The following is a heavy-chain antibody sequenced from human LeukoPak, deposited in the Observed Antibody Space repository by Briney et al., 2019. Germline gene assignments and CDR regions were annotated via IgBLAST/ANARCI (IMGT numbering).Heavy chain of an antibody. CDR3: ARSVVVPAAMDYYYYGMDV. Sequence: SETLSLTCAVSGGSISSSNWWSWVRQPPGKGLEWIGEIYHSGSTNYNPSLKSRVTISVDKSKNQFSLKLSSVTAADTAVYYCARSVVVPAAMDYYYYGMDVWGQGTTVTVSS. D-gene: IGHD2-2*01. V-gene: IGHV4-4*02. CDR1: GGSISSSNW. CDR2: IYHSGST. J-gene: IGHJ6*02.